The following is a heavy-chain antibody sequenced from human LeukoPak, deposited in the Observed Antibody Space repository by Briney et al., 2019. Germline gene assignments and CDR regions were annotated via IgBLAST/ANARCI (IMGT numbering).Heavy chain of an antibody. CDR2: ISSSSSYI. CDR3: ARDGVATFDY. D-gene: IGHD5-12*01. Sequence: PGGSLRLSCAASGFTFSSYSMNWVRQAPGKGLEWVSSISSSSSYIYYADSVKGRFTISRDNAKNSLYLQMNSLRAEVTAVYYCARDGVATFDYWGQGTLVTVSS. CDR1: GFTFSSYS. J-gene: IGHJ4*02. V-gene: IGHV3-21*01.